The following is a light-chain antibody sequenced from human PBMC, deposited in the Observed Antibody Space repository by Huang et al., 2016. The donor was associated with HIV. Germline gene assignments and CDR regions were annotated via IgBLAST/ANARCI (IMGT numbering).Light chain of an antibody. J-gene: IGKJ3*01. CDR2: SAS. Sequence: IQLTQSPSSLSASVGDRVPITCRASQGVSGYLAWYQQKPGTAPRLLIYSASTLQSGVPSRFIGNGSGTDFTLAILSLQPEDFATYYCQQLNSYPFTFSPGTRVDVK. CDR3: QQLNSYPFT. V-gene: IGKV1-9*01. CDR1: QGVSGY.